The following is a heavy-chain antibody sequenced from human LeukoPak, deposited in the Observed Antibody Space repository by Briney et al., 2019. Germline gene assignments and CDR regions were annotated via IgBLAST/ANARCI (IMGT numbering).Heavy chain of an antibody. CDR1: GFTFSTYG. J-gene: IGHJ6*04. V-gene: IGHV3-30*02. CDR2: IRFDGINK. D-gene: IGHD3-10*02. CDR3: AELGITMIGGV. Sequence: GGSLRLSCAPSGFTFSTYGMHWVRQSPGKGLRWVAFIRFDGINKYYADSVKGRFTISRDNSKNTMYLQMNSLRAEDTAVYYCAELGITMIGGVWGKGTTVTISS.